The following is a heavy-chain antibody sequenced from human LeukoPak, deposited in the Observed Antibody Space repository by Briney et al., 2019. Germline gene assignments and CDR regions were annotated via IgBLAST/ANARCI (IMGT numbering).Heavy chain of an antibody. D-gene: IGHD3-22*01. J-gene: IGHJ4*02. CDR1: GFTFSSYA. CDR3: AKEVPYYYDSSGYPFDY. CDR2: ISGSGGST. Sequence: GGSLRLSCAASGFTFSSYAMSWVRQAPGKGLEWASAISGSGGSTYYADSVKGRFTISRDNSKNTLYLQMNSLRAEDTAVYYCAKEVPYYYDSSGYPFDYWGQGTLVTVSS. V-gene: IGHV3-23*01.